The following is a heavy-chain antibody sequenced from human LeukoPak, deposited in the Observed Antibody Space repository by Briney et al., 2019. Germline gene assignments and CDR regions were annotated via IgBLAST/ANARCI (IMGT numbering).Heavy chain of an antibody. J-gene: IGHJ4*02. CDR2: IYYSGST. CDR3: ARAKEAAAGRRYSYY. D-gene: IGHD6-13*01. V-gene: IGHV4-39*07. Sequence: PSETLSLTCTVSGGSFSSRGHYWGWIRQPPGKGLEWIGSIYYSGSTYYNPSLKSRVTITVDTSKNRISLKRSSVTAADTAVYYCARAKEAAAGRRYSYYWGERALVTVSS. CDR1: GGSFSSRGHY.